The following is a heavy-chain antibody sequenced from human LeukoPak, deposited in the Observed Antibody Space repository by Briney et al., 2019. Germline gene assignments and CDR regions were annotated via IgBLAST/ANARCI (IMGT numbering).Heavy chain of an antibody. CDR1: GFTFSSYG. V-gene: IGHV3-30*03. D-gene: IGHD6-19*01. J-gene: IGHJ3*02. CDR3: AGEGAAVAGASDAFDI. CDR2: ISYDGSST. Sequence: GGSLRLSCAASGFTFSSYGMHWVRQAPGKGLEWVAFISYDGSSTFYADSVKGRFTISRDNSKNTLYVQMNSLRAEDTAVYYCAGEGAAVAGASDAFDIWGQGTMVTVSP.